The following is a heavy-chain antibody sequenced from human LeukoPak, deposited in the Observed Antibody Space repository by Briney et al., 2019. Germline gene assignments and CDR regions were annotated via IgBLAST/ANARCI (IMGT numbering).Heavy chain of an antibody. D-gene: IGHD2-15*01. CDR1: GFTFSTYS. J-gene: IGHJ4*02. V-gene: IGHV3-48*02. Sequence: PGGSLRLSCAASGFTFSTYSINWVRQAPGKGLEWVLYISSSSSTIYYADSVKGRFTISRDNAENSLYLQMSGLRDEDTAVYYCAAFTSCSGGSCYLNWGQGTLVTVSS. CDR3: AAFTSCSGGSCYLN. CDR2: ISSSSSTI.